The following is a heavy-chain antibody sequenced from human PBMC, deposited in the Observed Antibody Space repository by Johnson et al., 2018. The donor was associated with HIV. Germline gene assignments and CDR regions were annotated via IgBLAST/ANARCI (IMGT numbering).Heavy chain of an antibody. CDR2: IRSDGSNK. Sequence: QVQLVESGGGVVQPGGSLRLSCAASGFTFSSYGMHWVRQAPGKGLEWVAFIRSDGSNKYHADSVKGRFTISRDNSKNTLYLQMGSLRAEDMAVYYCAIPYFYDSGDYRWGQGTMVTVSS. V-gene: IGHV3-30*02. CDR3: AIPYFYDSGDYR. D-gene: IGHD3-22*01. CDR1: GFTFSSYG. J-gene: IGHJ3*01.